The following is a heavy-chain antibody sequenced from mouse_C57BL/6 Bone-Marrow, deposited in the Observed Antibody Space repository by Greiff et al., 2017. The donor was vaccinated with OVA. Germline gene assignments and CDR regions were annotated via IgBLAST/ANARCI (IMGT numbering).Heavy chain of an antibody. J-gene: IGHJ1*03. V-gene: IGHV1-81*01. Sequence: QVQLQQSGAELARPGASVKLSCKASGYTFTSYGISWVKQRTGQGLEWIGEIYPRSGNTYYNEKFKGKATLTADKSSSTAYMELRSLTSEDSAVYFCARDYGSSYSWYCDVWGTGTTVTVSS. CDR1: GYTFTSYG. CDR2: IYPRSGNT. CDR3: ARDYGSSYSWYCDV. D-gene: IGHD1-1*01.